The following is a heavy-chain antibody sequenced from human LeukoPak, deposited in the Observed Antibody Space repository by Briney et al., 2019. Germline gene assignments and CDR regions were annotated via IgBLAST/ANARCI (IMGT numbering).Heavy chain of an antibody. J-gene: IGHJ6*03. D-gene: IGHD3-10*01. CDR3: TTDPNLDYYGSGASRYYYYMDV. CDR1: GFTFSNAW. Sequence: GGSLRLSCAASGFTFSNAWMSWVRQAPGKGLEWVGRIKSKTDGGTTDYAAPVKGRFTISRDDSKNTLYLQMNSLKTEDTAVYYCTTDPNLDYYGSGASRYYYYMDVWGKGTTVTISS. CDR2: IKSKTDGGTT. V-gene: IGHV3-15*01.